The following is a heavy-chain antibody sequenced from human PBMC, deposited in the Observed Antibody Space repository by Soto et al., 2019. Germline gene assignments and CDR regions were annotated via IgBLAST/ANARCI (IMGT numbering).Heavy chain of an antibody. V-gene: IGHV3-30*18. CDR1: GFTFSSYG. J-gene: IGHJ4*02. Sequence: VGSLRLSCAASGFTFSSYGMHWVRQAPGKGLEWVAVISYDGSNKYYADSVRGRFTISRDNSKNTLYLQMNSLRAEDTAVYYCAKDLRSRRNWNGPFDYWGQGTLVTVSS. D-gene: IGHD1-1*01. CDR2: ISYDGSNK. CDR3: AKDLRSRRNWNGPFDY.